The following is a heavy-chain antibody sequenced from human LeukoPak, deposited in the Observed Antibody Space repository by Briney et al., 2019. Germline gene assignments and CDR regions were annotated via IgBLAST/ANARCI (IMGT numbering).Heavy chain of an antibody. Sequence: EASVKVSCKASGYTLTGYYMHWVRQAPGQGLEWMGWINPNSGGTNHAEKFQGRVTMTRDTSISTAYMELSRLKSDDTAVYYCASGPEGEFDCWGQGTLVTVSS. J-gene: IGHJ4*02. CDR1: GYTLTGYY. CDR2: INPNSGGT. V-gene: IGHV1-2*02. CDR3: ASGPEGEFDC. D-gene: IGHD1-26*01.